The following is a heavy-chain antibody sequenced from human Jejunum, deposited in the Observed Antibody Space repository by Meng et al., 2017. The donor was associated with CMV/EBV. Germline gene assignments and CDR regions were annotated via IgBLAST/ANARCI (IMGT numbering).Heavy chain of an antibody. J-gene: IGHJ4*02. CDR2: VYSSGST. CDR3: AADAGHGDPLEY. CDR1: TNSFTTYF. Sequence: QLRESGPVLVNPSETLSLTCTVSTNSFTTYFWNWIWQPAGKGLEWIGRVYSSGSTSSHPSLRSRVLLSVDRSKNQFSLKLTSVTAADTAVYYCAADAGHGDPLEYWGQGTLVTVSS. V-gene: IGHV4-4*07. D-gene: IGHD4-17*01.